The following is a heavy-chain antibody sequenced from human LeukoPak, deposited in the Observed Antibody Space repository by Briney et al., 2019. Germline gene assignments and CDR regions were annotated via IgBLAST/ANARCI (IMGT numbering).Heavy chain of an antibody. D-gene: IGHD1-14*01. CDR2: IKRKSDGGTT. Sequence: GGSLRLSCAASGFTVSNNYMRWVRQAPGKGLEWVGRIKRKSDGGTTDYAAPVKGRFTISRDDSKNTLYLQMNSLKGEDTAVYYCTTELDVRPNHYWGQGTLVTVSS. V-gene: IGHV3-15*01. J-gene: IGHJ4*02. CDR1: GFTVSNNY. CDR3: TTELDVRPNHY.